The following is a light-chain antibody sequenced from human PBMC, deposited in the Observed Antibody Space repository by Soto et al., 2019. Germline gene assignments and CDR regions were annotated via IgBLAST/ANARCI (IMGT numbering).Light chain of an antibody. V-gene: IGKV3-11*01. CDR2: DAS. CDR3: QQRSNWPIT. Sequence: TQSPVTLSLSPGERATLSCRASQSFRGLLAWYQQKPGQAPRLLIYDASSRTTDIPARFSGSGSGTDFTLTISSLEPEDFALYYCQQRSNWPITFGQGTRRRL. CDR1: QSFRGL. J-gene: IGKJ5*01.